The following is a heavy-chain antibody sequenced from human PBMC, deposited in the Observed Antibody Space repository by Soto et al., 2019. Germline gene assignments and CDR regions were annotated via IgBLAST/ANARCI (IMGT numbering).Heavy chain of an antibody. Sequence: QVQLQQSGPRLVKPSETLSLTCTVSSGPSSSHNWGWIRQSPGRGLEWIGYVYYTGDTSYNPSLKSRVTISADTSTNNISLTLTSVAAADPAVYCVRQGIDYLHGLVDVWGQGTTVSVSS. D-gene: IGHD1-26*01. CDR1: SGPSSSHN. V-gene: IGHV4-59*08. CDR3: RQGIDYLHGLVDV. CDR2: VYYTGDT. J-gene: IGHJ6*02.